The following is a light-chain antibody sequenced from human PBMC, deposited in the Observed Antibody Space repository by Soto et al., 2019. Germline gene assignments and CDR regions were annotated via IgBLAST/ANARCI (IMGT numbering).Light chain of an antibody. V-gene: IGLV2-11*01. Sequence: QCALTQPRSMSGSPGQSVAISCTGTSSDVGGYNYASWYQQHPGKAPKLMIYDVSKRPSGVPDRFSGSKSGNTASLTISGLQAEDEADYYCCSYAGGPYVFGTGTKVTVL. J-gene: IGLJ1*01. CDR2: DVS. CDR3: CSYAGGPYV. CDR1: SSDVGGYNY.